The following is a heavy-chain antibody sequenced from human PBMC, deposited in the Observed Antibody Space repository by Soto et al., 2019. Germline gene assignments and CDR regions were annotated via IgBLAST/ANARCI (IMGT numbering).Heavy chain of an antibody. Sequence: EVQLVESGGGLVKPGGSLRLSFPASDLTTINAWWNWVRQVPGKGLEWVGRIKTKAGGGAKNYAAPLKGRFTISRDDSRNTLFLQMNSLKTEDTAVYYCTTGSVEGVWGQGATVTVSS. CDR1: DLTTINAW. CDR3: TTGSVEGV. J-gene: IGHJ6*02. D-gene: IGHD2-15*01. CDR2: IKTKAGGGAK. V-gene: IGHV3-15*07.